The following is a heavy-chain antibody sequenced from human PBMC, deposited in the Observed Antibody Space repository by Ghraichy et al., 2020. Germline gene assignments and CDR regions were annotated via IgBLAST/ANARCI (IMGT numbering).Heavy chain of an antibody. D-gene: IGHD6-19*01. Sequence: GSLRLSCAASGFTFSSYWMSWVRQAPGKGLEWVANIKQDGSEKYYVDSVKGRFTISRDNAKNSLYLQMNSLRAEDTAVYYCARDRLAGTLYYYYGMDVWGQGTTVTVSS. CDR3: ARDRLAGTLYYYYGMDV. CDR2: IKQDGSEK. V-gene: IGHV3-7*03. J-gene: IGHJ6*02. CDR1: GFTFSSYW.